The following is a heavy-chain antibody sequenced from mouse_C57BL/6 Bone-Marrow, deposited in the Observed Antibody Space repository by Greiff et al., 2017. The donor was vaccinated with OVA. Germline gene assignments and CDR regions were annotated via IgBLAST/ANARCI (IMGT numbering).Heavy chain of an antibody. CDR3: ARQEGYYGSSYGYFDV. J-gene: IGHJ1*03. V-gene: IGHV5-12*01. D-gene: IGHD1-1*01. CDR1: GFTFSDYY. CDR2: ISNGGGST. Sequence: EVMLVESGGGLVQPGGSLKLSCAASGFTFSDYYLYWVRQTPEKRLEWVAYISNGGGSTYYPDTVKGRFPISSATAKNTLYLQMRRLKAEETAMYYCARQEGYYGSSYGYFDVWGTGTTVTVSS.